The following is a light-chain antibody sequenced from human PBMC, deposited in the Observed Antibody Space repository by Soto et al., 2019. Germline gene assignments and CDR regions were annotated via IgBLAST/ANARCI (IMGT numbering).Light chain of an antibody. CDR1: QVISNY. CDR2: AAS. Sequence: DIQMTQSPSSLSASVGDRVTITCRASQVISNYLPWYQQKPGKVPKLLIYAASTLQLGVPSRSSGSGSGTDFTLIISSLQPEDVATYYCQKYNSAPYTFGQGTKLEIK. J-gene: IGKJ2*01. V-gene: IGKV1-27*01. CDR3: QKYNSAPYT.